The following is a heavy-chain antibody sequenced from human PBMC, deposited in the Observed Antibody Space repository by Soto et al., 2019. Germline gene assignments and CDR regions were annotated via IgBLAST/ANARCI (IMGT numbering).Heavy chain of an antibody. CDR1: GGSISSYY. Sequence: QVQLQESGPGLVKPSETLSLTCTVSGGSISSYYWSWIRQPPGKGLEWIGYIYYSWSTNYNPSLKRRVTISVDTSKNQFSLKLSSVTAADTAVYYCASYDSSGYYLGNWGQGTLVTVSS. V-gene: IGHV4-59*01. J-gene: IGHJ4*02. D-gene: IGHD3-22*01. CDR3: ASYDSSGYYLGN. CDR2: IYYSWST.